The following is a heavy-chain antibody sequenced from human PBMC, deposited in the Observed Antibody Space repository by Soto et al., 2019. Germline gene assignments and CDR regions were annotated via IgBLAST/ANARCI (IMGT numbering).Heavy chain of an antibody. CDR3: AGGSMQWKIYYYYYYGMDV. CDR1: GFTFSSYA. Sequence: PGGSLRLSCAASGFTFSSYAMHWVRQAPGKGLEWVAVISYDGSNKYYADSVKGRFTISRDNSKNTLYLQMNSLRAEDTAVYYCAGGSMQWKIYYYYYYGMDVWGQGTTVTVSS. V-gene: IGHV3-30-3*01. D-gene: IGHD6-19*01. J-gene: IGHJ6*02. CDR2: ISYDGSNK.